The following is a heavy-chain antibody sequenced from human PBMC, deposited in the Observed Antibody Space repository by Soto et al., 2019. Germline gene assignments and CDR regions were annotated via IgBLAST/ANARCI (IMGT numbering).Heavy chain of an antibody. CDR3: ARVLGTTTVVTPPGDY. Sequence: QVQLVQSGAEVKKPGASVKVSCKASGYTFTSYYMHCVRQAPGQGLEWMGRLNPSGGSTSYAQKFQGRVTMTRDTSTSTVYMELSSLRSEDTAVYYCARVLGTTTVVTPPGDYWGQGTLVTVSS. CDR2: LNPSGGST. D-gene: IGHD4-17*01. J-gene: IGHJ4*02. CDR1: GYTFTSYY. V-gene: IGHV1-46*01.